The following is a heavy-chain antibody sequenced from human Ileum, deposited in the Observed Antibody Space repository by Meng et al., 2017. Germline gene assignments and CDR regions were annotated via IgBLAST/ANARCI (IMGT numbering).Heavy chain of an antibody. CDR3: ASLGPRTAAGRVYYFDY. Sequence: PLRDWGPGSVKPSGTLHLTCAVCGGSISSSNWWSLVRQSPGKGLDWIGEIYHSGSTNYNPSLKSRVTISVDKSKNQFSLKLSSVTAADTAVYYCASLGPRTAAGRVYYFDYWGQGTLVTVSS. J-gene: IGHJ4*02. V-gene: IGHV4-4*02. CDR1: GGSISSSNW. D-gene: IGHD6-13*01. CDR2: IYHSGST.